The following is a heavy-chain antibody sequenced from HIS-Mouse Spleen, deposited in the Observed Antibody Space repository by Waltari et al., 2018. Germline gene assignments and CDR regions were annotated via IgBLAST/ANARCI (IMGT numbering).Heavy chain of an antibody. J-gene: IGHJ5*02. Sequence: QVQLVQSGAEVKKPGSSVKVSCKASGGPSRSYAISWVRQAPGQGLEWMGRIIPILGIANYAQKFQGRVTITADKSTSTAYMELSSLRSEDTAVYYCARDPEYPWGQGTLVTVSS. CDR2: IIPILGIA. V-gene: IGHV1-69*04. CDR3: ARDPEYP. CDR1: GGPSRSYA.